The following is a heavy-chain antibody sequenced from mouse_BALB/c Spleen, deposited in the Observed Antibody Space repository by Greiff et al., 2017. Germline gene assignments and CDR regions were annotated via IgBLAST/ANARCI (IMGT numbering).Heavy chain of an antibody. CDR3: TRALWLRRGDYCDY. V-gene: IGHV5-6-4*01. CDR1: GFTFSSYT. J-gene: IGHJ2*01. Sequence: EVQLVESGGGLVKPGGSLKLSCAASGFTFSSYTMSWVRQTPEKRLEWVATISSGGSYTYYPDSVKGRFTISRDNAKNTLYLQMSSLKSEDTAMYYCTRALWLRRGDYCDYWGQGTTLTVSS. D-gene: IGHD2-2*01. CDR2: ISSGGSYT.